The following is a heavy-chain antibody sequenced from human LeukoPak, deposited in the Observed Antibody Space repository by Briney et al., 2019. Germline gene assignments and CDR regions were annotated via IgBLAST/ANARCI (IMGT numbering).Heavy chain of an antibody. D-gene: IGHD2-21*02. V-gene: IGHV4-59*01. CDR1: GGSISSSYY. CDR2: IHYSGST. Sequence: KTSETLSLTCTVSGGSISSSYYWNWIRQPPGKGLEWIGRIHYSGSTNYNPSLERRVTISVDTSKNQFSLKLSSVTAADTAVYYCARYCGGDCYSGTDWGQGTLVTVSS. J-gene: IGHJ4*02. CDR3: ARYCGGDCYSGTD.